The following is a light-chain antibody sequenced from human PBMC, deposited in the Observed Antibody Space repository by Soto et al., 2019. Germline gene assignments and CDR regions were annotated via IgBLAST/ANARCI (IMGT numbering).Light chain of an antibody. Sequence: QSVLTQPASVSGSPGQSSTISCSGTSADVGGYNYVSWYQHHPGKAPKLIIYEVINRPSGLSNRFSGSKSGSTASLTISGLQAEDEADYYCSSYTSSSTLVFGTGTKLTVL. CDR3: SSYTSSSTLV. CDR2: EVI. V-gene: IGLV2-14*01. CDR1: SADVGGYNY. J-gene: IGLJ1*01.